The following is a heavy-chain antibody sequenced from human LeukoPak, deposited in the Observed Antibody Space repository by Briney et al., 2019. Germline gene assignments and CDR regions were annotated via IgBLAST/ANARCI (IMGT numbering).Heavy chain of an antibody. CDR1: GGSISSSNW. D-gene: IGHD2-15*01. Sequence: SGTLSLTCAVSGGSISSSNWWSWVRQPPGKGLEWIGSIHYSGSSHYNPSLKSRVTIPVDTSKNQFSLNLNSVTAADTAMYYCARLSGHCSGSRCYGYYAMDVWGQGTTVSVSS. CDR2: IHYSGSS. CDR3: ARLSGHCSGSRCYGYYAMDV. V-gene: IGHV4-4*02. J-gene: IGHJ6*02.